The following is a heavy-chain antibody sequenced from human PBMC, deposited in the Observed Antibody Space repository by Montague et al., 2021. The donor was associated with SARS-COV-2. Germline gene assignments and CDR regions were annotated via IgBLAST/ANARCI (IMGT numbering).Heavy chain of an antibody. CDR3: AGGSGSASATSFDS. Sequence: SETLSLTCTVSGASISSHYWSWMRRPPSKGLEGVGHIYYIGITTYKSSLQSRVIISVDTSKNQLSLMMDSVTAADTAVYYCAGGSGSASATSFDSWGQGTLVTVSS. CDR1: GASISSHY. V-gene: IGHV4-59*11. D-gene: IGHD6-25*01. CDR2: IYYIGIT. J-gene: IGHJ5*01.